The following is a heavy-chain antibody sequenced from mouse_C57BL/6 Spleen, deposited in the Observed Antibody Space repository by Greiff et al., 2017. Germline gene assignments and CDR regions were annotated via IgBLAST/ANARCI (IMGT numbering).Heavy chain of an antibody. CDR3: ARGYDYDGFYAMDY. J-gene: IGHJ4*01. Sequence: EVKLMESGGGLVKPGGSLKLSCAASGFTFSDYGMHWVRQAPEKGLEWVAYISSGSSTIYYADTVKGRFTISRDNAKNTLFLQMTSLRSEDTAMYYCARGYDYDGFYAMDYWGQGTSVTVSS. CDR2: ISSGSSTI. CDR1: GFTFSDYG. V-gene: IGHV5-17*01. D-gene: IGHD2-4*01.